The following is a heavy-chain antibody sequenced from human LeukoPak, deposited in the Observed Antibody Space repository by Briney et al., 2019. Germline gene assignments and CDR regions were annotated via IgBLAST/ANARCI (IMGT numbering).Heavy chain of an antibody. J-gene: IGHJ6*03. CDR1: GFTFSSYA. D-gene: IGHD6-19*01. V-gene: IGHV3-30-3*01. CDR3: ARDNVSGWYFGDYYYYYMDV. Sequence: GGSLRLSCSASGFTFSSYAMHWVRQAPGKGLEWVAVISYDGSNKYYADSVKGRFTISRDNSKNTLYLQMNSLRAEDTAVYYCARDNVSGWYFGDYYYYYMDVWGKGTTVTVSS. CDR2: ISYDGSNK.